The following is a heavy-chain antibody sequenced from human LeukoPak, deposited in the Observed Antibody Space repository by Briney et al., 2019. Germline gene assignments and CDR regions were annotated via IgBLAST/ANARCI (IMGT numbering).Heavy chain of an antibody. CDR1: GYTFTGYY. CDR2: INPNSGGT. CDR3: ARGMTGDDGFDY. V-gene: IGHV1-2*02. Sequence: ASVKLSCKASGYTFTGYYMHWVRQAPGQGLEWMGWINPNSGGTNYAQKFQGRVTMTRDTSISTAYMELSRLRSDDTAVYYCARGMTGDDGFDYWGQGTLVTVSS. D-gene: IGHD7-27*01. J-gene: IGHJ4*02.